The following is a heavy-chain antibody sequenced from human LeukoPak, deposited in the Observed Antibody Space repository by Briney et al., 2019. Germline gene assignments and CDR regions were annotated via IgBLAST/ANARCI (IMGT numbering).Heavy chain of an antibody. J-gene: IGHJ6*02. V-gene: IGHV3-30*18. Sequence: PGGSLRLSCAASGFTFSSYGMHWVRQAPGKGLEWVAVISYDGSNKYYADSVRGRFTISRDNSKNTLYLQMNSLRGEDTALYHCAKERVYGDYVYYYYGMDAWGQGTTVTVSS. CDR2: ISYDGSNK. D-gene: IGHD4-17*01. CDR3: AKERVYGDYVYYYYGMDA. CDR1: GFTFSSYG.